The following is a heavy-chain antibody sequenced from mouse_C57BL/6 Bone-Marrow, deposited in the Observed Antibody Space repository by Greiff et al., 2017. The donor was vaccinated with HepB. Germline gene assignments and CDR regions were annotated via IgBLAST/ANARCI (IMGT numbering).Heavy chain of an antibody. CDR2: ISSGGSYT. CDR3: ARRRGVDY. V-gene: IGHV5-6*01. J-gene: IGHJ4*01. CDR1: GFTLSSYG. Sequence: EVQVVESGGDLVKPGGSLKLSCAASGFTLSSYGMSWVRQTPDKRLEWVATISSGGSYTYYPDSVKGRFTISRDNAKNTLYLQMSSLKSEDTAMYYCARRRGVDYWGQGTAVTVSS.